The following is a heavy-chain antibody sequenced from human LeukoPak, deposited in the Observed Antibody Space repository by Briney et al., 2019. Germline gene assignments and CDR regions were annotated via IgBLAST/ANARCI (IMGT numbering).Heavy chain of an antibody. Sequence: SETLSLTCTVSGGSTSSYYWSWIRQPPGKGLEWIGYIYYSGSTNYNPSLKSRVTISVDTSKNQFSLKLSSVTAADTAVYYCARGIGPDYWGQGTLVTVSS. D-gene: IGHD2-21*01. CDR3: ARGIGPDY. CDR2: IYYSGST. J-gene: IGHJ4*02. V-gene: IGHV4-59*01. CDR1: GGSTSSYY.